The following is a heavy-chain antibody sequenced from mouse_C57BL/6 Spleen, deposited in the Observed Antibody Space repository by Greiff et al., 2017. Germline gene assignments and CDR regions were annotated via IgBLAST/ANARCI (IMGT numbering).Heavy chain of an antibody. Sequence: EVKLVESEGGLVKPGSSMKLSCTASGFTFSDYYMAWVRQVPEKGLEWVANINYDGSGTYYLDSLKGRFIISRDNAKNSLYLQMSSLKSEDTATYYCASGSFAYWGQGTLVTVSA. D-gene: IGHD4-1*01. CDR1: GFTFSDYY. CDR2: INYDGSGT. V-gene: IGHV5-16*01. CDR3: ASGSFAY. J-gene: IGHJ3*01.